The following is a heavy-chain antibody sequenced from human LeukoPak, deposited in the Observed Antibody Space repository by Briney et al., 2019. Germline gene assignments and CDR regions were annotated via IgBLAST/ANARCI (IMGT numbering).Heavy chain of an antibody. CDR2: ISYDGTNR. CDR1: GFAFSSFV. Sequence: PGRSLRLSCAASGFAFSSFVMHWVRQAPGRGLEWVAVISYDGTNRYFADSVKGRFAISRDNPKHTLYLQMSSLRPEDTAVYYCVREAYNVFSACEPRAFFICGQRALGTVSS. D-gene: IGHD1-14*01. V-gene: IGHV3-30*09. CDR3: VREAYNVFSACEPRAFFI. J-gene: IGHJ4*02.